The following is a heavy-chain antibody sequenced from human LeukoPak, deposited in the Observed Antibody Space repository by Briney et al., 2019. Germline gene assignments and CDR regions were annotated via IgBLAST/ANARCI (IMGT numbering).Heavy chain of an antibody. D-gene: IGHD3-10*01. V-gene: IGHV3-48*03. J-gene: IGHJ4*02. Sequence: HSGGSLRLSCAASGFTFSSYEMNWVRQAPGKGLEWVSYISSSGSTIYYADSVKGRFTISRDNAKNSLYLQMNSLRAEDTAVYYCARVWFGELYVDYWGQGTLVTVSS. CDR3: ARVWFGELYVDY. CDR1: GFTFSSYE. CDR2: ISSSGSTI.